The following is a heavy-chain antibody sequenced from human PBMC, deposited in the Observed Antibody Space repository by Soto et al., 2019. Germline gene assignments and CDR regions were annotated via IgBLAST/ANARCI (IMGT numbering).Heavy chain of an antibody. Sequence: QVQLQQWGAGLLKPSETLSLTCAVYGGSFSGYYWSWIRQPPGKGLEWIGEINHSGSTNYNPSLKSRVTISVHTSKNQFSLKLSSVTAADTAVYYCARGPYSSSLYISGLSRAEYFQHWGQGTLVTVSS. CDR2: INHSGST. J-gene: IGHJ1*01. D-gene: IGHD6-13*01. V-gene: IGHV4-34*01. CDR3: ARGPYSSSLYISGLSRAEYFQH. CDR1: GGSFSGYY.